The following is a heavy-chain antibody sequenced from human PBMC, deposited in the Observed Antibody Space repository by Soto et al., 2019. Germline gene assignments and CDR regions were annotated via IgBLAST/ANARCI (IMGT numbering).Heavy chain of an antibody. CDR3: ARTTTVAGTPDFDY. J-gene: IGHJ4*02. D-gene: IGHD6-19*01. CDR1: GFTFSSFS. V-gene: IGHV3-30-3*01. Sequence: QVQLVESGGGVVQPGRSLRLSCAASGFTFSSFSLHWVRQTPGKGLEWLALISYDGSTTYNADSVKGRFTISRDNSKNTMYLQLNSLRPEDTAVYYCARTTTVAGTPDFDYWGQGTLVTVSS. CDR2: ISYDGSTT.